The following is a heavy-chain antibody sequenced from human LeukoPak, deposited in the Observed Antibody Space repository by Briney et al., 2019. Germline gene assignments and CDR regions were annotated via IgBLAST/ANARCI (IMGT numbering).Heavy chain of an antibody. D-gene: IGHD6-13*01. Sequence: ASVKVSCKASGYRFTDYYMQWVRQAPGQGLEWMGWINLKSGVTQYSQKFQGRITMTRDTSITTAYMEVSSLTSEDTAVYYCARKYSSSWADYWGQGTLVIVSS. J-gene: IGHJ4*02. CDR2: INLKSGVT. CDR3: ARKYSSSWADY. V-gene: IGHV1-2*02. CDR1: GYRFTDYY.